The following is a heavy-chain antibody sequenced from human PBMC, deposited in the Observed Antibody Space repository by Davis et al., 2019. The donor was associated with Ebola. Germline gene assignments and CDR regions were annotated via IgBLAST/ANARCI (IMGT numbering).Heavy chain of an antibody. D-gene: IGHD5-18*01. CDR2: ISSSSNTI. CDR1: GFTFSSYS. CDR3: AGISYGFLAY. J-gene: IGHJ4*02. Sequence: GGSLRLSCAASGFTFSSYSMNWVRQAPGKGLEWLSYISSSSNTIYYADSVKGRFTVSRDNAKNSLYLQMNSLRDDDTAVYYCAGISYGFLAYWGQGTLVTVSS. V-gene: IGHV3-48*02.